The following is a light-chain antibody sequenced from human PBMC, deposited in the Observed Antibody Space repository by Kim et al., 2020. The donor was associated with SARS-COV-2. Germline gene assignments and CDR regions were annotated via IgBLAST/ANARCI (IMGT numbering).Light chain of an antibody. V-gene: IGKV3-15*01. Sequence: EIVMTQSPLTLSVSPGERATLSCRASQNININLAWYQQRPGQAPRLLIYDASTRATDFPARFSGSRSGTEFTLTISSLQSEDFAVYYCQQYYRWPLTFGGGTKVDIK. J-gene: IGKJ4*01. CDR3: QQYYRWPLT. CDR1: QNININ. CDR2: DAS.